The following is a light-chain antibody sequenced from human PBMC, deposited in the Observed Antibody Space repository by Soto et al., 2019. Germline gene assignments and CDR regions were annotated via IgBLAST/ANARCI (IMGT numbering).Light chain of an antibody. Sequence: QSALTQPPSASGSPGQSVTISCTGTSGDVGGYNYVSWYQQHPGKAPKLMIYEVTKRPSGVPGRFSGSKSGNTASLTVSGLQAEDEADYYCSSYAGRNNVVFGGGTKLTVL. V-gene: IGLV2-8*01. CDR1: SGDVGGYNY. CDR3: SSYAGRNNVV. CDR2: EVT. J-gene: IGLJ2*01.